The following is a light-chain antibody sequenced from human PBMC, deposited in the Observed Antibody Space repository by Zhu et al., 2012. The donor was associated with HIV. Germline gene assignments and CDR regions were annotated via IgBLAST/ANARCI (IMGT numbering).Light chain of an antibody. V-gene: IGKV1-9*01. J-gene: IGKJ4*01. Sequence: DIQLTQPPSFLSASVGDRVTTTCRASQGISNHLAWYHQKPGKAPKLLIYGASILQSGVPSRFSGSGSGTEFTLTISSLQPEDFATYFCQHLTLYPTFGGGSKVEIK. CDR1: QGISNH. CDR3: QHLTLYPT. CDR2: GAS.